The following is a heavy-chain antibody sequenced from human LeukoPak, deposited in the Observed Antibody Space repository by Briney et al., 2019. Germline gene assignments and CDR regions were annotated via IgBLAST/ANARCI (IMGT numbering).Heavy chain of an antibody. Sequence: GASVKVSCKASGYTFTGYYMHWVRQAPGQGLEWMGWINPNSGGTNYAQKFQGRVTMTRDTSISTAYMELSRLRSEDTAVYYCAADPAVRGAPSYWGQGTLVTVSS. CDR3: AADPAVRGAPSY. CDR2: INPNSGGT. J-gene: IGHJ4*02. V-gene: IGHV1-2*02. D-gene: IGHD3-10*01. CDR1: GYTFTGYY.